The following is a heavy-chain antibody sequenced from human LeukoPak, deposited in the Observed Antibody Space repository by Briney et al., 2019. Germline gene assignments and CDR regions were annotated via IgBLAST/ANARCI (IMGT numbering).Heavy chain of an antibody. CDR2: IYYSGST. D-gene: IGHD1-1*01. J-gene: IGHJ4*02. CDR3: ATYKRRSPYNHFDY. V-gene: IGHV4-39*01. CDR1: GGSISSSSYY. Sequence: SETLSLTCTVSGGSISSSSYYWGWIRQPPGKGLEWIGSIYYSGSTYYNPSLKSRVTISVDTSKNQFSLKPSSVTAADTAVYYCATYKRRSPYNHFDYWGQGTLVTVSS.